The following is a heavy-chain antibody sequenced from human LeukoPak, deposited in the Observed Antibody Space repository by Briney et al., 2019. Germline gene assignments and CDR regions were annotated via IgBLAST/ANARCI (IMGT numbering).Heavy chain of an antibody. CDR1: GGSFRGYY. CDR2: INHSGST. D-gene: IGHD2-2*01. Sequence: PSETLSLTCAVYGGSFRGYYWSWIRQPPGKGLEWIGEINHSGSTNYHPSRKSQVTISVDTSKNQSSMKLSSVTAAETAVYYCARGYCSSTSCSFDYWGQGTLVTVSS. J-gene: IGHJ4*02. V-gene: IGHV4-34*01. CDR3: ARGYCSSTSCSFDY.